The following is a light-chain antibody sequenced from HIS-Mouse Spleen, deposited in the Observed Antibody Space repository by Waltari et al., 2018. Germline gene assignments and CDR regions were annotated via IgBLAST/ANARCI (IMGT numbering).Light chain of an antibody. V-gene: IGLV3-10*01. J-gene: IGLJ2*01. CDR3: YSTDSSGNHRV. Sequence: SYELTQPPSVSVSPGQTPRITCSGDALPKKYAYWYQQKSGQAPVLVIYDDSKRPSGLPGRFAGSSSGTLDTLTISGAEVEDEADYYCYSTDSSGNHRVFGGGTKLTVL. CDR1: ALPKKY. CDR2: DDS.